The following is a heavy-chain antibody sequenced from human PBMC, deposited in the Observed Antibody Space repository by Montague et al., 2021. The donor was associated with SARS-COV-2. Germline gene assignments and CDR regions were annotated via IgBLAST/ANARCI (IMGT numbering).Heavy chain of an antibody. D-gene: IGHD3-10*01. CDR1: GGSFIGYY. V-gene: IGHV4-34*01. CDR2: INHNGNT. J-gene: IGHJ4*02. Sequence: TLSLTCTVPGGSFIGYYWGWIRQPPGKGLEWLGEINHNGNTQYNPSLKSRLTMSLDTSRTHISLQVTSVTAADTAVYFCARRLYSFGSGTYRDWGQGTLVTVSS. CDR3: ARRLYSFGSGTYRD.